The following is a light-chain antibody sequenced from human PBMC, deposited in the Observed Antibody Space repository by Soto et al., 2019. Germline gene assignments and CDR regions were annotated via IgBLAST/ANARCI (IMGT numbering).Light chain of an antibody. V-gene: IGLV2-8*01. Sequence: QSALTQPPSASGSLGQSITISCTGTSSDVGGNKYVSWYQQHPGKAPKLMIYDVTKRPSGVPDRFSGSKSGNTASLTVSGLQAEDEADYYCSSYAGKVSFGCGTKLTVL. J-gene: IGLJ2*01. CDR3: SSYAGKVS. CDR2: DVT. CDR1: SSDVGGNKY.